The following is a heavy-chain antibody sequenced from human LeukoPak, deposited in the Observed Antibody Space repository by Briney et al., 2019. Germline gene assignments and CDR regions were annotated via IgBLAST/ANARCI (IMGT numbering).Heavy chain of an antibody. J-gene: IGHJ6*02. CDR3: PRAGGILYYCYGMDV. CDR1: GFTVSSNY. CDR2: IYSGGST. D-gene: IGHD3-16*01. V-gene: IGHV3-66*01. Sequence: PGGSLRLSCAASGFTVSSNYMSWVRQAPGKGLEWVSVIYSGGSTYYADSVKGRFTISRDNSKNTLYLLMRRLRAEETALYYCPRAGGILYYCYGMDVCGQGTTVTASS.